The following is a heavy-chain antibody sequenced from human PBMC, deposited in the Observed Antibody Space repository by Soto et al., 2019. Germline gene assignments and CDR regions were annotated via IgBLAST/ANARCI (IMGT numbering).Heavy chain of an antibody. J-gene: IGHJ4*02. CDR1: GFTFSSYA. Sequence: GGSLRLSCSASGFTFSSYAMHWVRQAPGKGLEYVSGIRGNGDPPFYADSVKGRFTISRDNSKNTLYLQMSSLSADDTAVYYCVKSRGGNNFDFFDWGQGALVTVSS. CDR2: IRGNGDPP. D-gene: IGHD5-12*01. CDR3: VKSRGGNNFDFFD. V-gene: IGHV3-64D*06.